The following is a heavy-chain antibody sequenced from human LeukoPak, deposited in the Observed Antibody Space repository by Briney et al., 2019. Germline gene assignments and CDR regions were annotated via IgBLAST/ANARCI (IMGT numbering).Heavy chain of an antibody. CDR1: GGTFSSYA. D-gene: IGHD1-26*01. J-gene: IGHJ4*02. CDR2: IIPIFGTA. V-gene: IGHV1-69*01. CDR3: ARGDMTQELHFDY. Sequence: SVKVSCKASGGTFSSYAISWVRQAPGQGLEWMGGIIPIFGTANYAQKFQGRVTITADESTSTAYMELSSLRSEDTAVYYCARGDMTQELHFDYWGQGTLVTVSS.